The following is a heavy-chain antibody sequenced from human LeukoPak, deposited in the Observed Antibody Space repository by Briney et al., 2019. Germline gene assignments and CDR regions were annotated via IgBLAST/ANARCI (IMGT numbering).Heavy chain of an antibody. Sequence: SVKVSCKASGGTFSSYAISWVRQAPGQGLEWMGGIIPIFGTANYAQKFQGRVTITTDESTSTAYMELSSLRSEDTAVYYCARGGYDFWSGYYFHNWFDPWGQGTLVTVSS. CDR3: ARGGYDFWSGYYFHNWFDP. CDR2: IIPIFGTA. V-gene: IGHV1-69*05. D-gene: IGHD3-3*01. CDR1: GGTFSSYA. J-gene: IGHJ5*02.